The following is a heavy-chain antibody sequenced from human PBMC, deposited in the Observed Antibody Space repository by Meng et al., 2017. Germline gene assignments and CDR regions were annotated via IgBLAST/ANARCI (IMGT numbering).Heavy chain of an antibody. V-gene: IGHV1-46*01. CDR3: ARGRWLHRLLYHPFDY. CDR2: INPSGGST. J-gene: IGHJ4*02. CDR1: GYTFTSYY. D-gene: IGHD5-24*01. Sequence: ASVKVSCKASGYTFTSYYMHWVRQAPGQGLEWMGIINPSGGSTSYAQKFQGRVTMTRDTSTSTVYMELSSVTAADTAVYYCARGRWLHRLLYHPFDYWGQGTLVTVSS.